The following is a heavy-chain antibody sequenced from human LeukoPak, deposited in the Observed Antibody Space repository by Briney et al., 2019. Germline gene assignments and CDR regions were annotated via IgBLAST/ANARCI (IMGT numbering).Heavy chain of an antibody. Sequence: GGSLRLSCAASGFTVRDGYMSWVRQAPGKRLEWLAFIYVSGTTFYAASVKGRFTISRDNAKNTVYLQMNNLRAEDTALYYCGRHAYGGSPPLSWGLGALVTVSS. CDR1: GFTVRDGY. CDR2: IYVSGTT. J-gene: IGHJ4*02. V-gene: IGHV3-53*01. CDR3: GRHAYGGSPPLS. D-gene: IGHD3-10*01.